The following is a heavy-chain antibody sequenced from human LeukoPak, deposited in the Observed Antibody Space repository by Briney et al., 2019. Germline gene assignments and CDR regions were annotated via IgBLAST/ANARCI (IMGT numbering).Heavy chain of an antibody. Sequence: SETLSLTCTVSGASIKSLYWSWVRQPPGRGQEWIGYISFDGSTNYNPSLQSRVTISVDASQNHFSLKLTSVTTADTATYYCAGSQWELPWTYFYWGLGTLVTVAS. CDR2: ISFDGST. V-gene: IGHV4-59*01. D-gene: IGHD1-26*01. CDR1: GASIKSLY. CDR3: AGSQWELPWTYFY. J-gene: IGHJ4*02.